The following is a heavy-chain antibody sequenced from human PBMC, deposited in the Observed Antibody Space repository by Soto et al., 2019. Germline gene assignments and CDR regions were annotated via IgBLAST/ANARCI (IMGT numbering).Heavy chain of an antibody. CDR1: VFAFSGSA. J-gene: IGHJ3*02. V-gene: IGHV3-73*01. Sequence: GGPLRLSCAASVFAFSGSAMHWVRQSSGKGLEWVCRIRSKANSYATAYAASVKGRFTISRDDSKNTAYLQMNSLKTEDTAVYYCTRHAEGILMVYAPDAFDISGQGTMVTVSS. CDR3: TRHAEGILMVYAPDAFDI. CDR2: IRSKANSYAT. D-gene: IGHD2-8*01.